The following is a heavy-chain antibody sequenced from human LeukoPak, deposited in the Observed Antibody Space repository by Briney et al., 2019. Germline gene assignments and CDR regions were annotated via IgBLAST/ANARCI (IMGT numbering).Heavy chain of an antibody. Sequence: GESLKISCKGSGYSFTSYWISWVRQMPGKGLEWMGRIDPSDSYTKYSPSFQGHVTISADKSISTAYLQWSSLKASDTAMYYCARLPRHCSGGSCHSISYWGQGTLVTVSS. V-gene: IGHV5-10-1*01. CDR1: GYSFTSYW. D-gene: IGHD2-15*01. CDR3: ARLPRHCSGGSCHSISY. CDR2: IDPSDSYT. J-gene: IGHJ4*02.